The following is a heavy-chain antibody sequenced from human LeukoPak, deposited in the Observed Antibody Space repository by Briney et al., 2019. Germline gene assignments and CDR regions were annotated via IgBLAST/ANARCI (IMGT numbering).Heavy chain of an antibody. V-gene: IGHV4-39*01. CDR2: IYYGRTI. J-gene: IGHJ4*02. CDR3: VRHDGRSGGTMGALDS. D-gene: IGHD4-23*01. CDR1: AASISSSSHH. Sequence: SETLSLSCTISAASISSSSHHWGWIRQSPGKGLEWIGSIYYGRTIYYNPSLNSRVTISVVTSKDQFTLQLNSVTAADTAVYYCVRHDGRSGGTMGALDSWGQGSLVTVSS.